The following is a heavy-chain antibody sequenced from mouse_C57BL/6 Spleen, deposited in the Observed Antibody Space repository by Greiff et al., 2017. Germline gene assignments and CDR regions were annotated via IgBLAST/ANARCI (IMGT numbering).Heavy chain of an antibody. CDR3: ARESSYYYGSSCDY. CDR1: GYTFTSYW. D-gene: IGHD1-1*01. J-gene: IGHJ2*01. Sequence: VQLQQPGAELVKPGASVKMSCKASGYTFTSYWITWVKQRPGQGLEWIGDIYPGSGSTNYNEKFKSKATLTVDTSSSTAYMQLSSLTSEDSAVYYCARESSYYYGSSCDYWGQGTTLTVSS. V-gene: IGHV1-55*01. CDR2: IYPGSGST.